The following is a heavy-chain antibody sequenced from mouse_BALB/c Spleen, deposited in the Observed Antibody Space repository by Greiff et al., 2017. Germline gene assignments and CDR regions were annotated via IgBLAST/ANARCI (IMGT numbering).Heavy chain of an antibody. CDR2: INPSSGYT. V-gene: IGHV1-4*02. J-gene: IGHJ4*01. Sequence: QVQLQQSAAELARPGASVKMSCKASGYTFTSYTMHWVKQRPGQGLEWIGYINPSSGYTEYNQKFKDKTTLTADKSSSTAYMQLSSLTSEDSAVYYCARRGGNLAVGRAMDYWGQGTSVTVSS. CDR1: GYTFTSYT. CDR3: ARRGGNLAVGRAMDY. D-gene: IGHD2-1*01.